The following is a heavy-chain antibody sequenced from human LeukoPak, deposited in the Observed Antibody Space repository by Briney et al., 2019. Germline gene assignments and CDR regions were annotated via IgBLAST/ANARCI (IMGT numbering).Heavy chain of an antibody. CDR1: GYTFTSYG. CDR2: ISTYNGNT. Sequence: ASMKVSCKASGYTFTSYGISWVRQAPGQGLEWMGWISTYNGNTNYAQNLQGRVTMTTDTSTSTAYMELRSLRSDDTAVYYCARDAPTAYCIGGTCYFDYWGQGTLVTVSS. CDR3: ARDAPTAYCIGGTCYFDY. V-gene: IGHV1-18*01. J-gene: IGHJ4*03. D-gene: IGHD2-15*01.